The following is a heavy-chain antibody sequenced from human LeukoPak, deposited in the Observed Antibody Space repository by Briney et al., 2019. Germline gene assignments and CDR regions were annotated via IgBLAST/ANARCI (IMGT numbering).Heavy chain of an antibody. CDR2: VSDGGRNT. CDR3: ARGDDDVWSGYYLYYYYYGMDV. J-gene: IGHJ6*02. V-gene: IGHV3-23*01. Sequence: GGSLRLSCAASGFTFSSYWMTWVRQAPGKGLEWVSTVSDGGRNTYYADSVKGRFTISRDNSKNTLFLQMNSLRAEDTAVYYCARGDDDVWSGYYLYYYYYGMDVWGQGTTVTVSS. D-gene: IGHD3-3*01. CDR1: GFTFSSYW.